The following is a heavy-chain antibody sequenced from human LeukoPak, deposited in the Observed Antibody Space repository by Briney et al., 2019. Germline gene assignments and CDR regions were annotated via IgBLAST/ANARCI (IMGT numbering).Heavy chain of an antibody. V-gene: IGHV4-61*02. D-gene: IGHD5-18*01. Sequence: PSETLSLTCTVSGDSISSAGFYWSWIRQPAGQGLEWIGRMQTSKIVSYNPSLRSRVTISIDTSKNQFSLRLTSVTAADTAVYYCVRDGGTFILESDTDRHNWLDPWGEGSLVTVSS. CDR3: VRDGGTFILESDTDRHNWLDP. J-gene: IGHJ5*02. CDR2: MQTSKIV. CDR1: GDSISSAGFY.